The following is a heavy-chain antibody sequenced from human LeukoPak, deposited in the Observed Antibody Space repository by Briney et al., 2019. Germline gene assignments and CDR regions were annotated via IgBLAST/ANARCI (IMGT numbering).Heavy chain of an antibody. J-gene: IGHJ3*02. V-gene: IGHV3-74*01. CDR1: GFTFSSYW. CDR2: INSDGSRT. CDR3: AGPYGPGAFEI. Sequence: GGSLRLSCAASGFTFSSYWMHWVRQAPGKGLVWVSHINSDGSRTSYADSVKGRFTISRDNAKNTLYLQMNSLRAEDTAVYYCAGPYGPGAFEIWGQGTMVTVSS. D-gene: IGHD4-17*01.